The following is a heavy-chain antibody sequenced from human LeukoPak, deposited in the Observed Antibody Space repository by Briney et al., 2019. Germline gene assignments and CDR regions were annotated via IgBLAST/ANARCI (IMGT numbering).Heavy chain of an antibody. CDR3: ARGQLYGDYYYGMDV. Sequence: SETLSLACAVYGGSFSGYYWSWIRQPPGKGLEWIGEINHSGSTNYNPSLKSRVTISVDTSKNQFSLKLSSVTAADTAVYYCARGQLYGDYYYGMDVWGQGTTVTVSS. D-gene: IGHD4-17*01. J-gene: IGHJ6*02. CDR2: INHSGST. V-gene: IGHV4-34*01. CDR1: GGSFSGYY.